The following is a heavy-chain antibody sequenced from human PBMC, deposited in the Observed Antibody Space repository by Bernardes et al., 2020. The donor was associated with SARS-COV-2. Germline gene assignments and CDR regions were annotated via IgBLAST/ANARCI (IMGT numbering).Heavy chain of an antibody. J-gene: IGHJ4*02. V-gene: IGHV3-74*01. CDR2: ISPDGSTT. Sequence: GGSLRLSCAVSGFTFSSYWMHWVRQAPGKVLVWVSRISPDGSTTTYADSVKGRFTISRDNAKNTLYLQMTSLGVEDTAVYFCVRGPSDGHGRFEYWGQGTRGNISS. CDR3: VRGPSDGHGRFEY. CDR1: GFTFSSYW.